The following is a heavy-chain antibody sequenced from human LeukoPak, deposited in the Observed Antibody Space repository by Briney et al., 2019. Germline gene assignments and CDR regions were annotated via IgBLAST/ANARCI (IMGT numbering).Heavy chain of an antibody. CDR2: IYYSGST. Sequence: SETLSLTCTVSGGSISSYDWSWIRQPPGKGLEWIGYIYYSGSTNYNPSLKSRVTISVDTSKNQFSLKLSSVTAADTAVYYCARSGLPTVAAKFDYWGQGTLVTVSS. J-gene: IGHJ4*02. CDR1: GGSISSYD. CDR3: ARSGLPTVAAKFDY. V-gene: IGHV4-59*01. D-gene: IGHD2-15*01.